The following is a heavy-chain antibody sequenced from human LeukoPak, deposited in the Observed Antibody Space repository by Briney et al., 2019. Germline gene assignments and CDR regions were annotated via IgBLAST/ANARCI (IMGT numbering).Heavy chain of an antibody. CDR3: ARVGWTMVRGAPYYYYYMDV. Sequence: ASVKVSCKASGYTFTGYFMHWVRQAPGQGLEWMGWINPNSGGTNYAQKFQGRVTMTRDTSISTAYMELSRLGSDDTAVYYCARVGWTMVRGAPYYYYYMDVWGKGTTVTISS. V-gene: IGHV1-2*02. D-gene: IGHD3-10*01. CDR2: INPNSGGT. CDR1: GYTFTGYF. J-gene: IGHJ6*03.